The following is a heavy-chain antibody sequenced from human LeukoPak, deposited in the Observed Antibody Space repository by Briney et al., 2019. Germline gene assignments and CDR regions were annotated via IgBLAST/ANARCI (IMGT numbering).Heavy chain of an antibody. J-gene: IGHJ4*02. Sequence: SETLSLTCTVSGGSISSSDYYCGWIRQPPGKGLEWIGSIYYSGNTYYNPSLKSRVTISVDTSKNQFSLRLSFVTAADTAVYYCARYPTAMVSFDYWGQGTLVTVSS. D-gene: IGHD5-18*01. CDR1: GGSISSSDYY. CDR2: IYYSGNT. CDR3: ARYPTAMVSFDY. V-gene: IGHV4-39*01.